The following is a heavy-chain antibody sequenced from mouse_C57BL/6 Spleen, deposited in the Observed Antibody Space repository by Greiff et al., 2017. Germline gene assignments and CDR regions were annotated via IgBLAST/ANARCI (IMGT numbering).Heavy chain of an antibody. CDR1: GYTFTDYE. V-gene: IGHV1-15*01. CDR3: TRDEYDDGVSDY. Sequence: QVQLKESGAELVRPGASVTLSCKASGYTFTDYEMHWVKQTPVHGLEWIGAIDPETGGTAYNQKFKGKAILTADKSSSTAYMELRSLTSEDSAVYYCTRDEYDDGVSDYWGQGTTLTVSS. J-gene: IGHJ2*01. D-gene: IGHD2-4*01. CDR2: IDPETGGT.